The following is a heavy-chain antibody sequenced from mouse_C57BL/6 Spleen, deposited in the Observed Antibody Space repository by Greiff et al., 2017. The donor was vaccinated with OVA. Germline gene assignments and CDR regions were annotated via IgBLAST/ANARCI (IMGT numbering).Heavy chain of an antibody. CDR1: GFTFSSYG. V-gene: IGHV5-6*01. CDR3: ARRGVTTDYFDY. J-gene: IGHJ2*01. CDR2: ISSGGSYT. Sequence: EVQLVESGGDLVKPGGSLKLSCAASGFTFSSYGMSWVRQTPDKRLEWVATISSGGSYTYYPDSVKGRFTISRDNAKNTLYLQMSSLKSEDTAMYYCARRGVTTDYFDYWGQGTTLTVSS. D-gene: IGHD2-2*01.